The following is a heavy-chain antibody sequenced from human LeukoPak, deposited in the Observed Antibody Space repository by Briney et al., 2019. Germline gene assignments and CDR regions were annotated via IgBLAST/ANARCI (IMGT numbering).Heavy chain of an antibody. D-gene: IGHD6-13*01. V-gene: IGHV3-23*01. J-gene: IGHJ4*02. CDR3: ARVQSYSSRNWLGGYFDY. CDR2: ISGSGGST. Sequence: GGSLRLSCAASGFTFSSYAMSWVRQAPGKGLEWVSAISGSGGSTYYADSVKGRFTISRDNSKNTLYLQMNSLRAEDTAVYYCARVQSYSSRNWLGGYFDYWGQGTLVTVSS. CDR1: GFTFSSYA.